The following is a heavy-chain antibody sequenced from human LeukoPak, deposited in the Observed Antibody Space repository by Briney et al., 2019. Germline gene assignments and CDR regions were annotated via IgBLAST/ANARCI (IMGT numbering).Heavy chain of an antibody. Sequence: SETLSLTCTVSGGSISSYYWSWIRQPPGKGLEWVGYIYYSGSTNYNPSLKSRVSISVDTSTNQFSLKLSSVTAADTAVYYCARGSGYYDYVWGSYRFDYWGQGTLVTVSS. CDR1: GGSISSYY. J-gene: IGHJ4*02. D-gene: IGHD3-16*02. V-gene: IGHV4-59*08. CDR2: IYYSGST. CDR3: ARGSGYYDYVWGSYRFDY.